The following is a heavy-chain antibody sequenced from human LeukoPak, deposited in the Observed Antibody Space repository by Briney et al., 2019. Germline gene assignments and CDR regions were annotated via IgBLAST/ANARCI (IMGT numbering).Heavy chain of an antibody. CDR2: ISWNSGSI. CDR1: GFTFDDYA. D-gene: IGHD3-10*01. CDR3: ARGPYYGLGQIEY. V-gene: IGHV3-9*01. J-gene: IGHJ4*02. Sequence: GGSLRLSCAASGFTFDDYAMHWVRQAPGKGLEWVSGISWNSGSIGYADSVKGRFTISRDNAKNSLYLRMDSLRAEDTAVYFCARGPYYGLGQIEYWGQGTLVTVSS.